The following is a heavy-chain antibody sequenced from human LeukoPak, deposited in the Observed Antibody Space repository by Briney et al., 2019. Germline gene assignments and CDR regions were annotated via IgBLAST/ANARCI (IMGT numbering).Heavy chain of an antibody. CDR3: TSTPQY. D-gene: IGHD2-15*01. Sequence: GGSLRLSCAASGVTFSSAWMTWVRQAPGKGLEWGGRMKRKTDGGTTDYAAPVKGRFTISRDDSKNTLYLQMTRLKPEDTAAYSCTSTPQYWGQGPLVTVSS. CDR2: MKRKTDGGTT. V-gene: IGHV3-15*01. J-gene: IGHJ4*02. CDR1: GVTFSSAW.